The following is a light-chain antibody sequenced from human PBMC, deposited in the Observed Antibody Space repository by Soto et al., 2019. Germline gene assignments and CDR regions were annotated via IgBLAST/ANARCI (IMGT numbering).Light chain of an antibody. J-gene: IGLJ1*01. Sequence: QSALTQPASVSGSPGQSITISCTGTSSDVGGYNDVSWYQQHPGKAPKLMIYDVRNRPSGVANRFSGSKSVNTASLTISGLQAEDEAEYYCSSYTTVSTDVFGTGTKLTV. V-gene: IGLV2-14*01. CDR2: DVR. CDR1: SSDVGGYND. CDR3: SSYTTVSTDV.